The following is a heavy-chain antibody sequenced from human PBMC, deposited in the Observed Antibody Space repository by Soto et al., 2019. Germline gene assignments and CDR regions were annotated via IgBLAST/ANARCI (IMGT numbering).Heavy chain of an antibody. D-gene: IGHD5-18*01. V-gene: IGHV3-30-3*01. Sequence: QVQLVESGGGVVQPGRSLRLSCAASGFTFSSYAMHWVRQAPGKGLEWVAVISYDGSNKYYADSVKGRFTISRDNSKNTLYLQMNSVRAEDTAVYYCARDLGPRGGYSYGPTRGGYYYYGMDVWGQGTTVTVSS. CDR1: GFTFSSYA. CDR2: ISYDGSNK. J-gene: IGHJ6*02. CDR3: ARDLGPRGGYSYGPTRGGYYYYGMDV.